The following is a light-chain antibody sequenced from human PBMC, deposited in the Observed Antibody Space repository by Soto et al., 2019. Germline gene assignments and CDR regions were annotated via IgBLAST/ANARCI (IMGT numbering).Light chain of an antibody. CDR1: QSVSSNF. CDR2: DAS. Sequence: EIVLTQSPGTLSLSPGERATLSCRASQSVSSNFLAWYQHKPGQAPRLLIYDASSRATGIPDRFSGSGSGTDFTLTISRLEPEDFAVYYCQQFGTSPPFTFGPGTKVYFK. V-gene: IGKV3-20*01. CDR3: QQFGTSPPFT. J-gene: IGKJ3*01.